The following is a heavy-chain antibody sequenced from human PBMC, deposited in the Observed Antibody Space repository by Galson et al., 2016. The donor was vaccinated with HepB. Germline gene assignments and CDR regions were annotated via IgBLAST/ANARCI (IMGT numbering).Heavy chain of an antibody. Sequence: SLRLSCAASGFRFSEHYMDWVRQAPGKGLEWVGRTRNKVNRYTTEYAASVKGRFTISRDDSKNSLYLQMNSLKTEDTALYYCARPSGKYPGGFDIWGQGTMVTVSS. CDR2: TRNKVNRYTT. J-gene: IGHJ3*02. CDR3: ARPSGKYPGGFDI. D-gene: IGHD2-2*01. V-gene: IGHV3-72*01. CDR1: GFRFSEHY.